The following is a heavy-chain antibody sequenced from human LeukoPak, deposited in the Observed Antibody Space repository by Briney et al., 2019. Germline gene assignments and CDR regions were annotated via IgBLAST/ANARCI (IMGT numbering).Heavy chain of an antibody. CDR3: ARGRAFFD. CDR1: GGSFSGYY. CDR2: INNSGST. Sequence: SETLSLTWAVYGGSFSGYYWNWIRQPAGKELEWIGEINNSGSTNYNPSLKSRVTISRDTSKNQFSLKLSSVTAADTAVYYCARGRAFFDWGQGTLVTVSS. D-gene: IGHD3-3*02. J-gene: IGHJ4*02. V-gene: IGHV4-34*01.